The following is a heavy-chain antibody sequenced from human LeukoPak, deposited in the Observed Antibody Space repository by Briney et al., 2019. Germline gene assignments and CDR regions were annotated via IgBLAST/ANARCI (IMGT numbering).Heavy chain of an antibody. J-gene: IGHJ4*02. CDR2: INWSGGST. CDR3: AAHSGYASPNFDH. CDR1: GFTFDDYG. Sequence: GGSLRLSCAASGFTFDDYGMSWVRQAPGKGLEWVSGINWSGGSTGYADSVKGRFTISRDNAKNSLYLQIKSLRAEDTALYHCAAHSGYASPNFDHWGEGALVTVSS. V-gene: IGHV3-20*01. D-gene: IGHD5-12*01.